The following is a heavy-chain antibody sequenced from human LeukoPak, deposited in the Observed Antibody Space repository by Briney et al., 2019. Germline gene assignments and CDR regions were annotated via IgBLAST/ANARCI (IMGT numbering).Heavy chain of an antibody. Sequence: GSLRLSCAASGFTFSSYSMNWVRQAPGKGLEWIGEINHSGSTNYNPSLKSRVTISVDTSKNQFSLKLSSVTAADTAVYYCASERDDAFDIWGQGTMVTVSS. CDR3: ASERDDAFDI. J-gene: IGHJ3*02. V-gene: IGHV4-34*01. CDR1: GFTFSSYS. CDR2: INHSGST. D-gene: IGHD6-25*01.